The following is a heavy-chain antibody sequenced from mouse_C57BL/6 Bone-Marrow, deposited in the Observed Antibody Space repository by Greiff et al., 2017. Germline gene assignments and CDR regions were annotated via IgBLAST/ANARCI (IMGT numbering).Heavy chain of an antibody. D-gene: IGHD1-1*01. V-gene: IGHV5-6*01. CDR1: GFTFSSYG. CDR2: ISSGGSYT. Sequence: EVMLVESGGDLVKPGGSLKLSCAASGFTFSSYGMSWVRQTPDKRLEWVATISSGGSYTYYPDSVKGRFTISRDKAKNTLYLQMSSLKSEDTAMYYCARAYYYGSWFAYWGQGTRVTVSA. J-gene: IGHJ3*01. CDR3: ARAYYYGSWFAY.